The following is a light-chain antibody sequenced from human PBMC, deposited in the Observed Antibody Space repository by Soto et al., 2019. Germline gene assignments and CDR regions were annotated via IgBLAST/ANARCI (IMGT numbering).Light chain of an antibody. J-gene: IGKJ1*01. V-gene: IGKV3-20*01. CDR3: QQYSSSSCT. Sequence: EIVLTQSPGTLSLSPGERATLSCRASQSVSSSYLAWYQQKPGQAPRLLIYGTSSRATAIPDRFSGSGSGTDFTLTISRLEPEDFAVYYCQQYSSSSCTFGQGTKVEIK. CDR2: GTS. CDR1: QSVSSSY.